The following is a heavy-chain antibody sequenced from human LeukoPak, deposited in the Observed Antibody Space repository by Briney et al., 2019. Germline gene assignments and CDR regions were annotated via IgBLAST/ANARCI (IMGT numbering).Heavy chain of an antibody. CDR1: GDSISSGHYY. J-gene: IGHJ4*02. D-gene: IGHD3-22*01. CDR3: ARGGDYYDSSGFDY. Sequence: ASQTLSLTCTVSGDSISSGHYYWTWIRQPPGKGLEWIGYIYYSGSTNYNPSLKSRVTISVDTSKNQFSLKLSSVTAADTAVYYCARGGDYYDSSGFDYWGQGTLVTVSS. V-gene: IGHV4-30-4*01. CDR2: IYYSGST.